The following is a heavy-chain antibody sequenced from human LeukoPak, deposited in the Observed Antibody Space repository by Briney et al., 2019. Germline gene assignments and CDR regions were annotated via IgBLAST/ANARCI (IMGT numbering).Heavy chain of an antibody. V-gene: IGHV3-64*01. Sequence: GGSLRLSCAASGFIFSNYAMHWVRQAPGKGLEYVSTISSNAYSAYYANSVKGRFTISRDNSKNTLFLQLGSLRVDDMAVYYCARGRYYDTSGYPSFDYWGQGTLVTVSS. D-gene: IGHD3-22*01. CDR2: ISSNAYSA. J-gene: IGHJ4*02. CDR3: ARGRYYDTSGYPSFDY. CDR1: GFIFSNYA.